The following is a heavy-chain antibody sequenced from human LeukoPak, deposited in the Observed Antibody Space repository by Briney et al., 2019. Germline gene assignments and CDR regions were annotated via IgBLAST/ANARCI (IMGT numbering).Heavy chain of an antibody. D-gene: IGHD3-22*01. CDR1: GGSISSGGYS. V-gene: IGHV4-30-2*01. Sequence: SETLSLTCAVSGGSISSGGYSWSWIRQPPGKGLEWIGYIYHSGSTYYNPSLKSRVTISVDRSKNQFPLKLSSVTAADTAVYYCAGGGPYYDSSGYQDFDYWAREPWSPSPQ. CDR3: AGGGPYYDSSGYQDFDY. J-gene: IGHJ4*02. CDR2: IYHSGST.